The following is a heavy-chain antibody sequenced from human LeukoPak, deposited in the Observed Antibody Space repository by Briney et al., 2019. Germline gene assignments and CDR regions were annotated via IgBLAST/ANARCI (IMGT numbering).Heavy chain of an antibody. V-gene: IGHV4-59*02. CDR2: LSYTGKT. J-gene: IGHJ4*02. CDR1: GASVSSSH. CDR3: SEGYFEPFAH. Sequence: PSETLSLTCVVPGASVSSSHWNWIRQLPGKRLEWIGCLSYTGKTDYNPSLTSRVTISLDTSKNQVSLKLRSVTAADTAVYYCSEGYFEPFAHWGQGILVTVSS. D-gene: IGHD2/OR15-2a*01.